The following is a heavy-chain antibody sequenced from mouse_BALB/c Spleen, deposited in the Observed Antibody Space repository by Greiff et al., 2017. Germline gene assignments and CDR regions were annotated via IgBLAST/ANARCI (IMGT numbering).Heavy chain of an antibody. CDR2: ISSGGSYT. V-gene: IGHV5-9-3*01. CDR1: GFTFSSYA. D-gene: IGHD2-1*01. CDR3: ARRGGNYDAMDY. Sequence: EVQGVESGGGLVKPGGSLKLSCAASGFTFSSYAMSWVRQTPEKRLEWVATISSGGSYTYYPDSVKGRFTISRDNAKNTLYLQMSSLRSEDTAMYYCARRGGNYDAMDYWGQGTSVTVSS. J-gene: IGHJ4*01.